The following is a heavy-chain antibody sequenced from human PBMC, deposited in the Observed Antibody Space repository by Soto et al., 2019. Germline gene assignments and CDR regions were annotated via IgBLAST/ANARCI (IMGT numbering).Heavy chain of an antibody. CDR2: IYYSGST. CDR3: AGDARLAFDY. CDR1: GGSISSGGYY. V-gene: IGHV4-31*03. Sequence: SETLSLTCTVSGGSISSGGYYWSWIRQHPGKGLEWIGYIYYSGSTYYNQSLKSRVTISVDTSKNQFSLKLSSVTAADTAVYYCAGDARLAFDYWGQGTLVTVSS. J-gene: IGHJ4*02.